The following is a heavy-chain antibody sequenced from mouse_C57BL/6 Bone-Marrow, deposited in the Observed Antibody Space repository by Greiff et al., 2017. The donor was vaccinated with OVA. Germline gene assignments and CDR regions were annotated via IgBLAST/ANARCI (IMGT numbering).Heavy chain of an antibody. D-gene: IGHD3-3*01. CDR3: ARGVGRGVGY. J-gene: IGHJ2*01. V-gene: IGHV1-61*01. CDR2: IYPSDSET. Sequence: QVQLQQPGAELVRPGSSVKLSCKASGYTFTSYWMDWVKQRPGQGLEWIGNIYPSDSETHYNQKFKDKATLTVDKSSSTAYMQLSSLTSEDSAVYYCARGVGRGVGYWGQGTTLTVSS. CDR1: GYTFTSYW.